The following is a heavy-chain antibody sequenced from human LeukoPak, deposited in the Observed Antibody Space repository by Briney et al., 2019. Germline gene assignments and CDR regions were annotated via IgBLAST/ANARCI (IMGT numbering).Heavy chain of an antibody. Sequence: GGSLRLSCAASGFTFSSYGMHWVRQAPGKGLEWVAVISYDGSYKYYADSVKGRFTISRDNSKNTLYLQMNSLRAEDTAVYYCAKDPEMATITGHYFDYWGQGTLVTVPS. CDR3: AKDPEMATITGHYFDY. J-gene: IGHJ4*02. CDR1: GFTFSSYG. CDR2: ISYDGSYK. D-gene: IGHD5-24*01. V-gene: IGHV3-30*18.